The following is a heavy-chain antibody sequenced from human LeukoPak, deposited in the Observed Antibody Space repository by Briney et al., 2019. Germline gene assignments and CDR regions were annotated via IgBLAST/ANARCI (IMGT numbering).Heavy chain of an antibody. CDR2: ISGSSGST. Sequence: GGSLRLSCAASGFTFSSYAMSWVRQAPGKGLEWVSAISGSSGSTYYADSLKGRFTISRDNSKNTLYLQMNSLRGEDTAVYYCAKEMVVTAREFDYWGQGTLVTVSS. D-gene: IGHD2-21*02. J-gene: IGHJ4*02. CDR1: GFTFSSYA. V-gene: IGHV3-23*01. CDR3: AKEMVVTAREFDY.